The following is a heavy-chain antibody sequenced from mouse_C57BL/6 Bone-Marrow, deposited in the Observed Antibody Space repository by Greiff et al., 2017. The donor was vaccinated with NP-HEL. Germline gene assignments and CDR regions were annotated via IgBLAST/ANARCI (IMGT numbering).Heavy chain of an antibody. D-gene: IGHD3-2*02. V-gene: IGHV1-55*01. J-gene: IGHJ2*01. Sequence: QVQLQQSGAELVKPGASVKMSCKASGYTFTSYWITWVKQRPGQGLEWIGDIYPGSGSTNYNEKFKSKATLTVDTSSSTAYMQLSSLTSEDSAVYYCASPSSGYILDYWGQGTTLTVSS. CDR1: GYTFTSYW. CDR3: ASPSSGYILDY. CDR2: IYPGSGST.